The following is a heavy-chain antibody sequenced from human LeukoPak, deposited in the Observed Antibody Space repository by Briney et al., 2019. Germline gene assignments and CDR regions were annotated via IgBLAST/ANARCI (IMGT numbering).Heavy chain of an antibody. CDR1: GYSFTTYW. CDR3: ARRSAVAPYYYMDV. V-gene: IGHV5-51*01. Sequence: GESLKISCQGSGYSFTTYWIGWVRQMPGKGLEWMGIIYPGDSDTRYSPSFQGQVTISADKSINTAYLQWSSLKASDTAVYYCARRSAVAPYYYMDVWGKGTTVTVSS. J-gene: IGHJ6*03. CDR2: IYPGDSDT.